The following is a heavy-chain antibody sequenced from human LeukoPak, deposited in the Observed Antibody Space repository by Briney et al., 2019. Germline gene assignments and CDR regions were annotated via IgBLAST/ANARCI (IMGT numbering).Heavy chain of an antibody. V-gene: IGHV4-31*02. J-gene: IGHJ6*02. D-gene: IGHD3-10*01. CDR3: ARDPKAMVRGENYYYYGMDV. CDR2: IYYSGST. Sequence: LRLSCSASGFTFSSYAMHWVRQHPGKGLEWIGYIYYSGSTYYNPSLKSRVTISVDTSKNQFSLKLSSVTAADTAVYYCARDPKAMVRGENYYYYGMDVWGQGTTVTVSS. CDR1: GFTFSSYAMH.